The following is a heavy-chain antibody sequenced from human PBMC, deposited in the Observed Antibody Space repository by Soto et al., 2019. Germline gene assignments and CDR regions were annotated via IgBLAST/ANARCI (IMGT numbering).Heavy chain of an antibody. Sequence: EVQLVQSGAEVKKPGESLKISCKGSGYSFTSYWIGWVRQMPGKGLEWMGIIYPGDSDTRYSPSFQGQVTISADKSIRSAYLQWSSLKASATAMYYCAGRNYDILTGYYPDAFDIWGQGTMVTVSS. V-gene: IGHV5-51*03. CDR1: GYSFTSYW. CDR3: AGRNYDILTGYYPDAFDI. CDR2: IYPGDSDT. J-gene: IGHJ3*02. D-gene: IGHD3-9*01.